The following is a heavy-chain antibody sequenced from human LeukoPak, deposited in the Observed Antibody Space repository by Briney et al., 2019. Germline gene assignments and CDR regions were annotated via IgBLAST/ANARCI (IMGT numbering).Heavy chain of an antibody. J-gene: IGHJ4*02. CDR2: ISYDGSNK. D-gene: IGHD3-22*01. CDR1: GFTFSSYG. V-gene: IGHV3-30*03. CDR3: ARAAYDNSGYLTL. Sequence: GRSLRLSCAASGFTFSSYGMHWVRQAPGKGLEWVAVISYDGSNKYYADSVKGRFTISRDSPKNTLYLQMNSLRAEDTAVYYCARAAYDNSGYLTLWGRGTLVTVSS.